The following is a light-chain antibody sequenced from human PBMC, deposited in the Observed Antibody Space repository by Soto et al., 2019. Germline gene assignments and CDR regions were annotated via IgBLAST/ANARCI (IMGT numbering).Light chain of an antibody. CDR3: QQYYDSPYT. Sequence: DVVMTQSPDSLAVSLGERATINCKSSQTILYSSTNKNYLAWYQQKPGQPPKLLIYWASTREFGVPDRFSGSGSGKDFTLPISSLQAEDVAVYYCQQYYDSPYTFGQGTRLEIK. CDR2: WAS. CDR1: QTILYSSTNKNY. J-gene: IGKJ2*01. V-gene: IGKV4-1*01.